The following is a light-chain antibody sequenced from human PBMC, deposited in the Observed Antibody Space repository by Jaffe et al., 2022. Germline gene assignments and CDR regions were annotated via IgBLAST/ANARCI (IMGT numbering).Light chain of an antibody. CDR1: QGISSY. CDR2: AAS. V-gene: IGKV1-9*01. CDR3: QQFNSYLST. J-gene: IGKJ4*01. Sequence: DIQLTQSPSFLSASVGDRVTITCRASQGISSYLAWYQQKPGKAPKLLIYAASTLQSGVPSRFSGSGYGTEFTLTISSLQPEDFATYYCQQFNSYLSTFGGGTKVEIK.